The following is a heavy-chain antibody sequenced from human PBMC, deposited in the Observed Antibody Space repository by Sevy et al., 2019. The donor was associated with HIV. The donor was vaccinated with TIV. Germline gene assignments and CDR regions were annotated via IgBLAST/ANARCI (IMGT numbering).Heavy chain of an antibody. Sequence: GGSLRLSCSASGFTFRSFSMHWVRQAPGKGLEWVAAIWYDGRTKQYADSGKGGFTISRDNSKNMLSLEMNSLRAEDTGLYFCARDSARVIVPTAGFDSWGQGTVVTVSS. D-gene: IGHD1-1*01. V-gene: IGHV3-33*01. J-gene: IGHJ5*01. CDR1: GFTFRSFS. CDR2: IWYDGRTK. CDR3: ARDSARVIVPTAGFDS.